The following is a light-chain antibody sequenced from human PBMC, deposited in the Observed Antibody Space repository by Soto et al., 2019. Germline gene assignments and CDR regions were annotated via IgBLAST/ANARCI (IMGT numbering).Light chain of an antibody. CDR2: EVS. CDR3: SSSTSNSVV. Sequence: QSALTQPPSVSGSPGQSVTISCTGTSSDVGAYNRVSWYQQPPGTAPKLMIYEVSNRPSGVPDRFSGSKSGNTASLTISGLQAEDEADYYCSSSTSNSVVFGGGTKGTVL. J-gene: IGLJ2*01. V-gene: IGLV2-18*02. CDR1: SSDVGAYNR.